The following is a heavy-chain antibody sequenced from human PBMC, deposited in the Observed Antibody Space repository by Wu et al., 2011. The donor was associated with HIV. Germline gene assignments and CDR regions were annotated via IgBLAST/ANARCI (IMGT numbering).Heavy chain of an antibody. D-gene: IGHD2-2*01. Sequence: QVQLVQSGAAVKKPGSSVKVSCKASGGTFNSYGITWVRQAPGQGLEWMGGIIPIFGTANYAQKFQGRVTITADKSTSTAYMELSRLRSDDTAVYYCARVGVYQLPLYYFDYWGQGTLVTVSS. CDR2: IIPIFGTA. J-gene: IGHJ4*02. CDR1: GGTFNSYG. V-gene: IGHV1-69*14. CDR3: ARVGVYQLPLYYFDY.